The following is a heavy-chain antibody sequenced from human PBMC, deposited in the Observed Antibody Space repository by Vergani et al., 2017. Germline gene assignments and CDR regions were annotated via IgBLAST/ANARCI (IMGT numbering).Heavy chain of an antibody. J-gene: IGHJ6*02. CDR1: GFTFSSYS. D-gene: IGHD6-13*01. V-gene: IGHV3-21*01. Sequence: EVQLVESGGGLVKPGGSLRLSCAASGFTFSSYSMNWVRQAPGKGLEWVSSISSSSSYIYYADSVKGRFTISRDNAKNSLYLQMNSLRAEDTAVYYCARDGGSSWTYYYYYYGMDVWGQGTTVTVSS. CDR2: ISSSSSYI. CDR3: ARDGGSSWTYYYYYYGMDV.